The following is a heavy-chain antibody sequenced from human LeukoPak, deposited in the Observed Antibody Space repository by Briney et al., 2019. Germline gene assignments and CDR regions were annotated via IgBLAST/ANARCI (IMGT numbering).Heavy chain of an antibody. J-gene: IGHJ5*02. Sequence: GGSLRLSCAASGFTFDDYAMHWVRQAPGKGLEWVSSISSSSSYIYYADSVKGRFTISRDNAKNSLYLQMNSLRAEDTAVYYCARDLTYSSSGGPDWFDPWGQGTLVTVSS. CDR1: GFTFDDYA. CDR3: ARDLTYSSSGGPDWFDP. D-gene: IGHD6-6*01. CDR2: ISSSSSYI. V-gene: IGHV3-21*01.